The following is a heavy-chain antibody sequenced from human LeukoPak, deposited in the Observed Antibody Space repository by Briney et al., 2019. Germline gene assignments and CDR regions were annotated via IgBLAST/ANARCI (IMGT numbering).Heavy chain of an antibody. Sequence: GGSLRLSCAASGFIFNDYGLIWVRQAPGKGLEWVSAISNDGGGTNYADFVRGRFTISRDNSKNTLFLQMNSLRAEDTALYYCAKGSSGYFADLWGQGTLVTVSS. J-gene: IGHJ5*02. CDR1: GFIFNDYG. V-gene: IGHV3-23*01. CDR2: ISNDGGGT. D-gene: IGHD3-22*01. CDR3: AKGSSGYFADL.